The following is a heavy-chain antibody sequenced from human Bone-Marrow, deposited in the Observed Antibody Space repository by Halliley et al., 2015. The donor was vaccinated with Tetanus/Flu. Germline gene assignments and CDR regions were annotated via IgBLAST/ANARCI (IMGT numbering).Heavy chain of an antibody. CDR2: ISSRDAYI. CDR3: AAEAALYHKRPFDF. Sequence: SLRLSCAASGFTFTIYSMNWVWQAPGKGLEWLSSISSRDAYISYADSVRGRFTISRDSAKTSLYLQMNNLRADDTAIYYCAAEAALYHKRPFDFWGQGTLVTVSS. J-gene: IGHJ4*02. D-gene: IGHD6-6*01. CDR1: GFTFTIYS. V-gene: IGHV3-21*01.